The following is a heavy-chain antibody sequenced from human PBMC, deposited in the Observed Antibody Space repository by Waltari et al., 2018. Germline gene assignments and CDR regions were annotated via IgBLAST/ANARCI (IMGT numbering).Heavy chain of an antibody. J-gene: IGHJ5*01. CDR3: AKRGVFGSGNSFKNNWFDS. V-gene: IGHV3-23*01. CDR1: KFRFSPYA. D-gene: IGHD3-10*01. CDR2: ISGNGGGT. Sequence: EGQLLAAWGGLVEAGGSGKLCRVACKFRFSPYAQRWVRQAPGQGLEWVSTISGNGGGTYYADPVKGRFTISRDNSRSTLHLQMERLSAEYTAIYCCAKRGVFGSGNSFKNNWFDSCGQGTLVTVSS.